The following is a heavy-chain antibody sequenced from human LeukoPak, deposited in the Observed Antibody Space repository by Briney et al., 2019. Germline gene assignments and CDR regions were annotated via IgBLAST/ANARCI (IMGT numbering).Heavy chain of an antibody. J-gene: IGHJ4*02. CDR1: GGSISSSSYY. Sequence: SETLSPTCTVSGGSISSSSYYWGWIRQPPGKGLEWIGSIYYSGSTYYNPSLKSRVTISVDTSKNQFSLKLSSVTAADTAVYYCASSGGYYDSSGSGYFDYWGQGTLVTVSS. CDR3: ASSGGYYDSSGSGYFDY. V-gene: IGHV4-39*07. CDR2: IYYSGST. D-gene: IGHD3-22*01.